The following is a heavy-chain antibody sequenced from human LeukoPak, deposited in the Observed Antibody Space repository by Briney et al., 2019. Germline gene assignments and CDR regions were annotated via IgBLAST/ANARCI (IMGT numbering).Heavy chain of an antibody. CDR3: ASGQGWLTDH. V-gene: IGHV4-59*11. D-gene: IGHD5-12*01. Sequence: SETLSLTCTVSGGSISNHYCNWIRQSPGKELEWIGYVHYSRGTNYNPSLKSRVTISLDTSKNQFFLQLSSVTAADTAVYHCASGQGWLTDHWGRGTLVAGSS. CDR2: VHYSRGT. J-gene: IGHJ5*02. CDR1: GGSISNHY.